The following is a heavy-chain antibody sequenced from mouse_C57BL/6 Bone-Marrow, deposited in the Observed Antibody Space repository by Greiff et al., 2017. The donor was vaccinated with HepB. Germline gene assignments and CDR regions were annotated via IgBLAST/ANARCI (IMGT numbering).Heavy chain of an antibody. J-gene: IGHJ1*03. V-gene: IGHV6-6*01. CDR2: IRNKANNHAT. CDR1: GFTFSDAW. D-gene: IGHD1-1*01. CDR3: TRIITTVVEYFDV. Sequence: EVQRVESGGGLVQPGGSMKLSCAASGFTFSDAWMDWVRQSPEKGLEWVAEIRNKANNHATYYAESVKGRFTIARDDSKSSVYLQMNSLRAEDTGIYYCTRIITTVVEYFDVWGTGTTVTVSS.